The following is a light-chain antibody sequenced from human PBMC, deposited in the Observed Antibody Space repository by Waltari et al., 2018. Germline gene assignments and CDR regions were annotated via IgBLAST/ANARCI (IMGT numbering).Light chain of an antibody. J-gene: IGKJ1*01. V-gene: IGKV2-30*02. CDR2: KVS. Sequence: DVVMTQSPLSLPVTLGQPASISCRSRQTLVHSDGNTYLNWFQQRPAQSPRRLSYKVSNRDSGVPDRFSGRGSGTDFTLKISRVEAEDVGVYYCMQGTHWPWTFGQGTKVEIK. CDR3: MQGTHWPWT. CDR1: QTLVHSDGNTY.